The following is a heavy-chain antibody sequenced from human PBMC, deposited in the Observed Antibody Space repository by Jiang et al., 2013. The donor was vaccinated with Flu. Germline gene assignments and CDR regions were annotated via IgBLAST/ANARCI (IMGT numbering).Heavy chain of an antibody. D-gene: IGHD6-19*01. J-gene: IGHJ4*02. V-gene: IGHV4-39*01. CDR3: ASPAVRPDIAVANIGFDS. Sequence: GPGLVKPSETLSLTCTVSGGSISSTSSFWGWIRQPPGKGLEWIGTIHYSGTTYFNPSLKSRVTISVDSSKNQFSLKLTSVTAADTAVYFCASPAVRPDIAVANIGFDSWGQGTLVTVSS. CDR2: IHYSGTT. CDR1: GGSISSTSSF.